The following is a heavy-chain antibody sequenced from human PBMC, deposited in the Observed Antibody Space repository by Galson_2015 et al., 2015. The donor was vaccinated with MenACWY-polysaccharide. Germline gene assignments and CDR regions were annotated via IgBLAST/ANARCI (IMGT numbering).Heavy chain of an antibody. Sequence: SVKVSCKVSGGTFSSYGIIWVRQAPGQGLECMGGITPIFETAIYAPNFQDRVTIAADDSTSTTYMEMSNLRFEDTAVYYCARLSTVAAAGGFGFWGQGTLVTVSS. CDR2: ITPIFETA. CDR3: ARLSTVAAAGGFGF. J-gene: IGHJ4*02. D-gene: IGHD4-23*01. CDR1: GGTFSSYG. V-gene: IGHV1-69*13.